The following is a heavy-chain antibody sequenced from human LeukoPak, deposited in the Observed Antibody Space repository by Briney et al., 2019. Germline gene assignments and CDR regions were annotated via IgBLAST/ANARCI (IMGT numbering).Heavy chain of an antibody. CDR1: GFTFSSYS. CDR2: ISSSSSTI. J-gene: IGHJ1*01. Sequence: GGSLRLSCAASGFTFSSYSMNWVRQAPGKGLEWGSYISSSSSTIYYADSVKGRFTISRDNAKNSLYLQMNSLRAEDTAVYYCARVYCTNGVCRAAEYFQHWGQGTLVTVSS. V-gene: IGHV3-48*01. D-gene: IGHD2-8*01. CDR3: ARVYCTNGVCRAAEYFQH.